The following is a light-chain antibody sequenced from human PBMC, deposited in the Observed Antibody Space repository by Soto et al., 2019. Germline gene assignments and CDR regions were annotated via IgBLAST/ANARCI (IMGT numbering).Light chain of an antibody. Sequence: DIQMTQSPSTLSASVGDRVTITCRASQSINSWLAWYQQKPGKAPKLLIYKASSLESGVPSRFSGSGSGTEFTLTVSSLQPDDFATYYGQQYNSYWTFGQGTKVEIK. CDR1: QSINSW. CDR2: KAS. V-gene: IGKV1-5*03. J-gene: IGKJ1*01. CDR3: QQYNSYWT.